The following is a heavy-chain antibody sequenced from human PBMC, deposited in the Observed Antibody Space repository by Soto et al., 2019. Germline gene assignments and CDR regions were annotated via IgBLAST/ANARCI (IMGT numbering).Heavy chain of an antibody. CDR2: ISAYNGNT. CDR1: GYTFTSYG. D-gene: IGHD6-13*01. V-gene: IGHV1-18*01. J-gene: IGHJ4*02. CDR3: ARGVPRGQQQLILDY. Sequence: ASVKVSCKASGYTFTSYGISWVRQAPGQGLEWMGWISAYNGNTNYAQKLQGRVTMTTDTSTSTAYMELRSLRSDDTAVYYCARGVPRGQQQLILDYWGQGTLVTVSS.